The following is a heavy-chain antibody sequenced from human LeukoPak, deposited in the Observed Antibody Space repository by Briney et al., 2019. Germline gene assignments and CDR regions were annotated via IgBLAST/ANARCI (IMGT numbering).Heavy chain of an antibody. CDR3: ARSTGIAAAGLY. CDR1: GYTFTGYY. D-gene: IGHD6-13*01. Sequence: ASVKVSCKASGYTFTGYYMHWVRQAPGQGLEWMGWINPNSGGTNYAQKFRGRVTMTRDTSISTAYMELSRLRSDDTAVYYCARSTGIAAAGLYWGQGTLVTVSS. CDR2: INPNSGGT. J-gene: IGHJ4*02. V-gene: IGHV1-2*02.